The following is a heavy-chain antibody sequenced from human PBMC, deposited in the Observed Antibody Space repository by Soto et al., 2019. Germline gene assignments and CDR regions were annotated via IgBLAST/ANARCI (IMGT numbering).Heavy chain of an antibody. CDR2: INPKFGDT. V-gene: IGHV1-2*02. CDR3: ARNMDYYYGRGSGNGHGV. D-gene: IGHD3-10*02. CDR1: GYTFTAYH. Sequence: QVRLVQSGAEVKEPGDSVRVSCEASGYTFTAYHIHWVRQAPGQGLEWMGWINPKFGDTGYAQDFQGRVSMTGDMAISTVYMELSRLTSDDTAIYYCARNMDYYYGRGSGNGHGVWGPGTAVSVFS. J-gene: IGHJ6*01.